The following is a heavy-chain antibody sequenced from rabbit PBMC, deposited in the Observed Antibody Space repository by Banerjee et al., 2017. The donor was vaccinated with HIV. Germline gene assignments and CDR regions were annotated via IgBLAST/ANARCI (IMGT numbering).Heavy chain of an antibody. CDR3: ARHVVGDYWLTRLDL. V-gene: IGHV1S45*01. J-gene: IGHJ3*01. D-gene: IGHD2-1*01. CDR2: MNTGSSGRT. CDR1: GFSFSSSYW. Sequence: QQQLVESGGGLVKPGASLTLTCTASGFSFSSSYWMYWVRQAPGKGLEWIACMNTGSSGRTYYASWAKGRFTISKTSSTMVTLQMTSLTDADTATYFCARHVVGDYWLTRLDLWGPGTLVTVS.